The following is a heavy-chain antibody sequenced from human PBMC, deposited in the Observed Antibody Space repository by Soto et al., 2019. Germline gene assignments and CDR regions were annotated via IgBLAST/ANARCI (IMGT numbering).Heavy chain of an antibody. Sequence: SETLSLTCSVSGASISPYYWAWIRQPPGKGLEWIGYIYNSGTTNYNPSLQSRVTISVDTSKNQISLSLNSVTAADTAVYYCAVGRGFCISTSCPGSDYFDYWGQGTLVTVSS. V-gene: IGHV4-59*01. D-gene: IGHD2-2*01. CDR3: AVGRGFCISTSCPGSDYFDY. J-gene: IGHJ4*02. CDR2: IYNSGTT. CDR1: GASISPYY.